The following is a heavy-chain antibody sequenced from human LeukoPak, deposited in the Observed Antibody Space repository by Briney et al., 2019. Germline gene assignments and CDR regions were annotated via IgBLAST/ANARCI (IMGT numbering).Heavy chain of an antibody. V-gene: IGHV3-30*04. J-gene: IGHJ4*02. CDR3: AKDYGDYVSPSD. D-gene: IGHD4-17*01. CDR1: RGNFRDSA. Sequence: GTSLRLSCAAYRGNFRDSAMHWIRQPPGKGLEGVAVSSYDGTNKYYADSVNGRFTISRENSKNSLFLQMNNLNLEDTAVYYCAKDYGDYVSPSDWGQGSLVIVSS. CDR2: SSYDGTNK.